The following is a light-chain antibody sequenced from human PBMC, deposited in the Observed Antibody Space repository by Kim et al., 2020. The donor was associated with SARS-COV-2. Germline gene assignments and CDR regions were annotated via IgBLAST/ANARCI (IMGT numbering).Light chain of an antibody. J-gene: IGLJ1*01. CDR1: SSDVGGYNY. CDR2: DVS. V-gene: IGLV2-14*03. CDR3: SSYTTSTTLV. Sequence: GKSSTISCTGTSSDVGGYNYVSWYQQHPGKAPKLMIYDVSNRPSGVSNRFSGSKSGNTASLTISGLQTEDEADYYCSSYTTSTTLVFGTGTKVTVL.